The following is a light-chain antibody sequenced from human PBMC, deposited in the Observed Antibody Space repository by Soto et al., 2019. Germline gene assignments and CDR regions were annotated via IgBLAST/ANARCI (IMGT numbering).Light chain of an antibody. J-gene: IGKJ3*01. CDR3: QRYGSSPLFT. Sequence: EIVLTQSPGTLSLSPGERATLSCRASQSVSSSYLAWYQQKPGQAPRLLIYGASSRATGIPDRFSGSGSGTDFTLTISRLEPEVFAVYYCQRYGSSPLFTLALGPKWISN. CDR1: QSVSSSY. V-gene: IGKV3-20*01. CDR2: GAS.